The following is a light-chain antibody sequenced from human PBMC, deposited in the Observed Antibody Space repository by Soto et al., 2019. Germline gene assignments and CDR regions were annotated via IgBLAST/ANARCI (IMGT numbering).Light chain of an antibody. V-gene: IGKV1-27*01. CDR1: QGISSY. CDR2: GAS. J-gene: IGKJ3*01. CDR3: QRYNSVPNT. Sequence: DIQMTQSPSSLSASVGDRVTITCRAIQGISSYLAWYQQKPGKVPKLLIYGASTLHSGVPSRFSGSGSGTDFTLTINSLQPDDVATYYCQRYNSVPNTFGPGTKVDIE.